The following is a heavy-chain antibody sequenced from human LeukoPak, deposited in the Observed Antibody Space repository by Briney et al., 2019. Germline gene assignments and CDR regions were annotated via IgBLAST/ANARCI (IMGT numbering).Heavy chain of an antibody. CDR1: RFTFSNAW. CDR3: AIDEPNYAPYDFDY. J-gene: IGHJ4*02. V-gene: IGHV3-15*04. CDR2: IESKVDGETT. D-gene: IGHD4/OR15-4a*01. Sequence: GGSLRLFCAASRFTFSNAWMNWVRQAPGKGLEWVGRIESKVDGETTDYAAPVKGRFTISRDDSNNMVYLQMNSLKIEDTAVYYCAIDEPNYAPYDFDYWGQGTLVTVSS.